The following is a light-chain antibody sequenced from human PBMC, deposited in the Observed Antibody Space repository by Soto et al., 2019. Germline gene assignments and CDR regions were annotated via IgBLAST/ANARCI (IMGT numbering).Light chain of an antibody. V-gene: IGLV1-40*01. J-gene: IGLJ2*01. CDR1: SSSIGAGYD. Sequence: QLVLTQPPSVSGAPGQRVTISCTGSSSSIGAGYDVHWYQQLPGTAPKLLIYGNNNRPSGVPDRFSGSQSGTSASLAITGLQAEDEADYYCQSYDSSLSGFVVFGGGIKLTVL. CDR2: GNN. CDR3: QSYDSSLSGFVV.